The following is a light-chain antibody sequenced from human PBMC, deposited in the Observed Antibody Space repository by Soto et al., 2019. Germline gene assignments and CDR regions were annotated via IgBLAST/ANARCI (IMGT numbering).Light chain of an antibody. J-gene: IGKJ1*01. CDR3: QQYNSYWT. Sequence: DIQMTQSPSTLSASVGDRVNITCRASQSISSWLAWYQQKPGEAPKLLIYKASSLESGVPSRFSGSGSGTEFTLTISSLQPDDFATYYCQQYNSYWTFGQGTKVEIK. CDR2: KAS. V-gene: IGKV1-5*03. CDR1: QSISSW.